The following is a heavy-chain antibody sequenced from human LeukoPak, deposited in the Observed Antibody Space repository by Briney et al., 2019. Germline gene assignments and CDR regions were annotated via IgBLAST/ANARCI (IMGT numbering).Heavy chain of an antibody. CDR1: GFTFSSYA. V-gene: IGHV3-30-3*01. CDR2: ISYDGSNK. J-gene: IGHJ5*02. CDR3: ARAATGWSSWFDP. D-gene: IGHD2-15*01. Sequence: PGGSLRLPCAASGFTFSSYAMHWVRQAPGKGLEWVAVISYDGSNKYYADSVKGRFTISRDNSKNTLYLQMNSLRAEDTAVYYCARAATGWSSWFDPWGQGTLVTVSS.